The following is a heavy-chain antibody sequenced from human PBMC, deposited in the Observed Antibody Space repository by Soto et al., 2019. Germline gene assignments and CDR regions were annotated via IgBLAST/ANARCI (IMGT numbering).Heavy chain of an antibody. V-gene: IGHV3-11*01. CDR3: ARGFTIFGVVISYYYYYMDV. Sequence: PGGSLRLSCAASGFTFSDYYMSWIRQAPGKGLEWVSYISSSGSTIYYADSVKGRFTISRDNAKNSLYLQMNSLRAEDTAVYYCARGFTIFGVVISYYYYYMDVWGKGTTVTVSS. CDR2: ISSSGSTI. J-gene: IGHJ6*03. CDR1: GFTFSDYY. D-gene: IGHD3-3*01.